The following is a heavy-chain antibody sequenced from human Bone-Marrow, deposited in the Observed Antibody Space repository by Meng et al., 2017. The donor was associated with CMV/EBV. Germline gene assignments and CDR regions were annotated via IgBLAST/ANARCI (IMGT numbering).Heavy chain of an antibody. CDR1: GFTFSSYA. V-gene: IGHV3-30-3*01. CDR3: ARDRYKDYDYVWGSYRLYTYYFDY. J-gene: IGHJ4*02. D-gene: IGHD3-16*02. Sequence: GGSLRLSCAASGFTFSSYAMHWVRQAPGKGLEWVAVISYDGSNKYYADSVKGRFTISRDNSKNTLYLQMNSLRAEDTAVYYCARDRYKDYDYVWGSYRLYTYYFDYWGQGTLVNVSS. CDR2: ISYDGSNK.